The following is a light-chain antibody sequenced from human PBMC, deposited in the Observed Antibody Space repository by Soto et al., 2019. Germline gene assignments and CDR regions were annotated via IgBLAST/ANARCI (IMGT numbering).Light chain of an antibody. CDR2: DAS. J-gene: IGKJ2*01. V-gene: IGKV1-5*01. CDR1: QSISSW. Sequence: DIPMTQSPSTLSASVGDRVTITCRASQSISSWLAWYQQKPGKAPKLLIYDASSLESGVPSRFSGSGSGTEFTLTSSSLQPVDFATYYCQQYNSYSSYTFGQGTKLEIK. CDR3: QQYNSYSSYT.